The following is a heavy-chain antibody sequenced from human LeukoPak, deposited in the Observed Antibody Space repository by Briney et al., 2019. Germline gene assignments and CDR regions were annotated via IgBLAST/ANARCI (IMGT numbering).Heavy chain of an antibody. CDR3: ARDRAVATIGGVDY. D-gene: IGHD5-12*01. CDR2: IKTNSGGT. V-gene: IGHV1-2*02. CDR1: GYTFTSYY. J-gene: IGHJ4*02. Sequence: GASVKVSCKASGYTFTSYYMHWVRQAPGQGLEWMGWIKTNSGGTNYAQKFQGRVTMTRDTSISTAYMELSRLRSDDTAVYYCARDRAVATIGGVDYWGQGTLVTVSS.